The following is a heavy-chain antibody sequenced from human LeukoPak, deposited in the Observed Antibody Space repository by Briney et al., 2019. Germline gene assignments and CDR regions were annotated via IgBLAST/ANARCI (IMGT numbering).Heavy chain of an antibody. CDR2: IYYSGST. V-gene: IGHV4-61*01. CDR1: GGSISSSSYY. D-gene: IGHD4-23*01. J-gene: IGHJ4*02. CDR3: ARDTRNGGNSRFDY. Sequence: SETLSLTCTVSGGSISSSSYYWSWIRQPPGKGLEWIGYIYYSGSTNYNPSLKSRVSISVDTSKNQFSLKLNSVTAADTAVYYCARDTRNGGNSRFDYWGQGTLVTVSS.